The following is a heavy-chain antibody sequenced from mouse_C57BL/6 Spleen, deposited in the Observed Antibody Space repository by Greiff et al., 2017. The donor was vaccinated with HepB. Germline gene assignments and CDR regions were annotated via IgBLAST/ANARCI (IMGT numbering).Heavy chain of an antibody. CDR1: GFTFSSYA. CDR2: ISDGGSYT. V-gene: IGHV5-4*01. D-gene: IGHD1-2*01. CDR3: AMGTTAFDY. J-gene: IGHJ2*01. Sequence: EVHLVESGGGLVKPGGSLKLSCAASGFTFSSYAMSWVRQTPEKRLEWVATISDGGSYTYYPDNVKGRFTISRDNAKNNLYLQMSHLKSEDTAMYYCAMGTTAFDYWGQGTTLTVSS.